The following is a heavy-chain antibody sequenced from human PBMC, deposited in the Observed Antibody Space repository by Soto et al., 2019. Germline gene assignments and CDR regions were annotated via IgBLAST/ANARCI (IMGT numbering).Heavy chain of an antibody. D-gene: IGHD3-22*01. Sequence: SETLSLTCAVSGDSISSRNWWSWVRQPPGKGLEWIGEISHGGNTNYNPSLQSRVTISVENAKNSLYLQMNSLRAGDTAVYYCARERYYYDSSGHYRPNDAFDIWGQGTMVTVSS. V-gene: IGHV4-4*02. CDR2: ISHGGNT. J-gene: IGHJ3*02. CDR3: ARERYYYDSSGHYRPNDAFDI. CDR1: GDSISSRNW.